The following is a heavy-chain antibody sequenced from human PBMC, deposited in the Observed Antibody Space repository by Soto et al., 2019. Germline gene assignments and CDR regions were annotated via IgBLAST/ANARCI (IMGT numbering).Heavy chain of an antibody. D-gene: IGHD2-15*01. Sequence: QVQLVQSGAELKKPGASVKVSCKASGYTFTSYGISWVRQAPGQGLEGMGWISAYNGNTNYAQKLQGRVTMTTDTPTSTDYMELRSLRSDDTAVYYCERDRGYCSGGSCYSSGWFDHWGQGTLVTVSS. CDR2: ISAYNGNT. CDR1: GYTFTSYG. CDR3: ERDRGYCSGGSCYSSGWFDH. J-gene: IGHJ5*02. V-gene: IGHV1-18*01.